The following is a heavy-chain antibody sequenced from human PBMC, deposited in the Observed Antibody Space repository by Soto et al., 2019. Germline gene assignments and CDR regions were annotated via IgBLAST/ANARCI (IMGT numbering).Heavy chain of an antibody. Sequence: EVQLVESGGGLVQPGRSLRLSCAASGFTFDDYAMHWVRQAPGKGLEWVSGISWNSGSIGYADSVKGRFTISRDNAKNSLYLAMNRLRAEDTAFYFCAKDESARWLQPFDYWGQGTLVTVSS. J-gene: IGHJ4*02. CDR2: ISWNSGSI. D-gene: IGHD5-12*01. CDR3: AKDESARWLQPFDY. V-gene: IGHV3-9*01. CDR1: GFTFDDYA.